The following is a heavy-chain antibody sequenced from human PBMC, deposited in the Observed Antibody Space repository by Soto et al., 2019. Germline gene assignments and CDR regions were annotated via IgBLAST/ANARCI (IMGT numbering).Heavy chain of an antibody. D-gene: IGHD3-3*01. J-gene: IGHJ4*02. CDR1: GYTFTSYA. CDR3: AATIFGVVTPFDY. Sequence: EASVKVSCKASGYTFTSYAMHWVRQAPGQRLEWMGWINAGNGNTKYSQKFQGRVTITRDTSASTAYMELSSLRSEDTAVYYCAATIFGVVTPFDYWGQGTLVTVSS. V-gene: IGHV1-3*01. CDR2: INAGNGNT.